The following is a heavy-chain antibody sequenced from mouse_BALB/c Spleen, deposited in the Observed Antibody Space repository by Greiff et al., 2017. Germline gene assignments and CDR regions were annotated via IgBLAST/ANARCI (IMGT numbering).Heavy chain of an antibody. D-gene: IGHD2-14*01. CDR3: ARGYYRYEAWFAY. J-gene: IGHJ3*01. CDR2: ISDGGSYT. Sequence: EVKLVESGGGLVKPGGSLKLSCAASGFTFSDYYMYWVRQTPEKRLEWVATISDGGSYTYYPDSVKGRFTISRDNAKNNLYLQMSSLKSEDTAMYYCARGYYRYEAWFAYWGQGTLVTVSA. V-gene: IGHV5-4*02. CDR1: GFTFSDYY.